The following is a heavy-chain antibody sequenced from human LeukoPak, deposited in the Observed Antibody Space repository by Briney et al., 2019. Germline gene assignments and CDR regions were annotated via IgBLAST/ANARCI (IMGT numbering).Heavy chain of an antibody. J-gene: IGHJ4*02. Sequence: GGTLRLSCVASGFTFSSHGMNWVRQAPGKGLEWVSGIIPSGHTTYYADSVRGRFTISRDNSRNTVYLQMNSLRAEDTAVYYCARKTDSGGQGDYWGPGTLVTVSS. CDR1: GFTFSSHG. CDR2: IIPSGHTT. CDR3: ARKTDSGGQGDY. D-gene: IGHD3-22*01. V-gene: IGHV3-23*01.